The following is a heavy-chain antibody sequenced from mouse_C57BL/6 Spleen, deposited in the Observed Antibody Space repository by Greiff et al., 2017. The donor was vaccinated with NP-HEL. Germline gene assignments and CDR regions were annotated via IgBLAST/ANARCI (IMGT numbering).Heavy chain of an antibody. J-gene: IGHJ2*01. V-gene: IGHV1-9*01. CDR3: ARRDYGSSYYFDY. CDR2: ILPVSGST. CDR1: GYTFTGYW. D-gene: IGHD1-1*01. Sequence: VQLQQSGAELMKPGASVKLSCKATGYTFTGYWIEWVKQRPGHGLEWIGEILPVSGSTNYNEKFKGKATFTADTSSNTADMQLSSLTTEDSAIYYCARRDYGSSYYFDYWGQGTTLTVSS.